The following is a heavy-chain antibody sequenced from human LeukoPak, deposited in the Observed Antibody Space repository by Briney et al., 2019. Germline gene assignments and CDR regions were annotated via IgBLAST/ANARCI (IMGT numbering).Heavy chain of an antibody. D-gene: IGHD5-24*01. CDR3: ARQDGYNYPFDY. Sequence: SETLSLTCTVSGGFISSYYWSWIRQPPGKGLEWIGYIFYSGSTNYNPSLKSRVTISVDTSKNQFSLKLSSVTAADTAVYYCARQDGYNYPFDYWGQGTLVTVSS. CDR1: GGFISSYY. CDR2: IFYSGST. J-gene: IGHJ4*02. V-gene: IGHV4-59*08.